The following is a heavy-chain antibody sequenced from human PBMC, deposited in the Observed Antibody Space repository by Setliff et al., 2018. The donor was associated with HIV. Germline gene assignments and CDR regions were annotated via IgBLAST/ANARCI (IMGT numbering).Heavy chain of an antibody. CDR2: IYSNGST. D-gene: IGHD3-3*01. CDR3: ARRVGIWIFGAPNQYYYMDI. V-gene: IGHV4-59*01. CDR1: GDSISNDD. J-gene: IGHJ6*03. Sequence: KASETLSLTCAVSGDSISNDDWIWVRQPPGRGLEWIGHIYSNGSTNYNPSIRSRVTISVDTSKNHLSLKLSSVTGADTAIFYCARRVGIWIFGAPNQYYYMDIWGAGTTVTVSS.